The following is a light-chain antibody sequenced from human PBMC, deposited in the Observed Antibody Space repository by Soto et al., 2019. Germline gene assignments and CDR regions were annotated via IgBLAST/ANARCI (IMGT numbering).Light chain of an antibody. CDR1: QSVSSSY. Sequence: PGEIVTLSCSDSQSVSSSYLTWYQQKPGQAPRLLIYGASTRATSIPARFSGSGSGTDFTLTISRLEPEDFAVYYCQQYGSSPPTFGQGTKVDI. J-gene: IGKJ1*01. CDR2: GAS. CDR3: QQYGSSPPT. V-gene: IGKV3-20*01.